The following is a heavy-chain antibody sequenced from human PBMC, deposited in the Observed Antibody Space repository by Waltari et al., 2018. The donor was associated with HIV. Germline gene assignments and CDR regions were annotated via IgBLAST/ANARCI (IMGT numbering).Heavy chain of an antibody. V-gene: IGHV1-2*02. CDR1: GYTVTAYY. J-gene: IGHJ5*02. Sequence: QVHLVQSGAEVKKPGDSVRVSCETSGYTVTAYYMHWVRQAPGQGLEWMGWINVNSGGTRYAQKFQDRVTVTRDTSINTTYLELRSLRSDDTAEYFCAREYYYDSGAYSNWFDPWGQGTLVTVSS. D-gene: IGHD3-22*01. CDR3: AREYYYDSGAYSNWFDP. CDR2: INVNSGGT.